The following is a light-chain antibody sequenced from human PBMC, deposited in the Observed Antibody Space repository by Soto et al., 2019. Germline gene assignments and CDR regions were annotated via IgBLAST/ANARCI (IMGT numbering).Light chain of an antibody. V-gene: IGKV1-39*01. CDR3: QHYNSYSEA. J-gene: IGKJ1*01. CDR2: AAS. CDR1: QSISSY. Sequence: IQMTQSPSYLSSAVVDIFTITFRASQSISSYLNWYQQKPGKAPKLLIYAASSLQSGVPSRFSGSGSGTEFTLTISSLQPDDFATYYCQHYNSYSEAFGQGTKVDIK.